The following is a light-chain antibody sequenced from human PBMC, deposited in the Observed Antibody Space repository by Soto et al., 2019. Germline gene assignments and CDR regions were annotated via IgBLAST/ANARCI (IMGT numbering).Light chain of an antibody. Sequence: EIVLTQSPATLSLSPGERATLSCRASQTIDNTLAWYQRKPGQAPRLLIYDASNRATGIPARFSGSGSGTDFTLTISSLEPEDFAVYYCQQHTNWPLTFGGGTKVDI. CDR2: DAS. CDR3: QQHTNWPLT. CDR1: QTIDNT. V-gene: IGKV3-11*01. J-gene: IGKJ4*01.